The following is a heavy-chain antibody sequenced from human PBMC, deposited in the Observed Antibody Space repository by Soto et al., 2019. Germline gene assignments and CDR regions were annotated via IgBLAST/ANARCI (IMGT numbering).Heavy chain of an antibody. CDR2: ISANNGNT. V-gene: IGHV1-18*01. D-gene: IGHD2-15*01. J-gene: IGHJ5*02. Sequence: QVQLVQSGAEVKKPGASVKVSCKASGYTFTSYGISWVRQAPGQGLEWRGWISANNGNTKYAQNFQGRVTMTTDTSTSTAYMELRSLRSDDTAVYFCARAYSPELFDPWGQGTLVTVSS. CDR1: GYTFTSYG. CDR3: ARAYSPELFDP.